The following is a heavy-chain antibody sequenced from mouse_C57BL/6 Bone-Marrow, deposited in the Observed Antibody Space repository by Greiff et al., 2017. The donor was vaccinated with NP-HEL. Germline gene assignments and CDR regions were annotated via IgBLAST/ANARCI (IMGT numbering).Heavy chain of an antibody. CDR2: IWTGGGT. CDR3: ARTYDYDGDYYAMDY. Sequence: VQGVESGPGLVAPSQSLSITCTVSGFSLTSYAISWVRQPPGKGLEWLGVIWTGGGTNYNSALKSRLSISKDNSKSQVFLKMNSLQTDDTARYYCARTYDYDGDYYAMDYWGQGTSVTVSS. V-gene: IGHV2-9-1*01. CDR1: GFSLTSYA. D-gene: IGHD2-4*01. J-gene: IGHJ4*01.